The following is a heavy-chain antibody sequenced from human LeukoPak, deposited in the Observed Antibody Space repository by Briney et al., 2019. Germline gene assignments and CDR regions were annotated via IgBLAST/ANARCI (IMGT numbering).Heavy chain of an antibody. CDR1: GYTFTSYG. V-gene: IGHV1-18*01. Sequence: ASVKVSCKASGYTFTSYGISWVRQAPGQGLEWMGWISAYNGNTNYAQKLQGRVTMTTDTSTSTAYMELRSLRSDDTAVYYCERSEEYYYDSSGSLFDYWGQGTLVTVSS. D-gene: IGHD3-22*01. CDR2: ISAYNGNT. J-gene: IGHJ4*02. CDR3: ERSEEYYYDSSGSLFDY.